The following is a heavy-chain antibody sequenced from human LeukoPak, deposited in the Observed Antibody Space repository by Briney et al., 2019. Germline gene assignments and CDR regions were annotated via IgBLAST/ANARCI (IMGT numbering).Heavy chain of an antibody. D-gene: IGHD3-10*01. CDR3: AKRGVVIRVILVGFHKEAYYFDS. Sequence: QTGGSLRLSCAVSGITLSNYAMSWVRQAPGKGLEWVAGISGSGGSTNYADSVKGRFTISRDNPKNTLYLQMNSLRAEDTAVYFCAKRGVVIRVILVGFHKEAYYFDSWGQGALVTVSS. J-gene: IGHJ4*02. V-gene: IGHV3-23*01. CDR1: GITLSNYA. CDR2: ISGSGGST.